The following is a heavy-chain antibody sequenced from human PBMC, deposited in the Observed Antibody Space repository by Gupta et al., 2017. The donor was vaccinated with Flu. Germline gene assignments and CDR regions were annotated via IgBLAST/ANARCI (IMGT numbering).Heavy chain of an antibody. D-gene: IGHD3-22*01. CDR1: GISLTTSGEG. CDR2: MYGNDDK. CDR3: AHSPTYYDSSGYLLLGRDV. Sequence: QITVKGPGPTLGRPTRTHTLPGTLAGISLTTSGEGVGPNRKPPGKAMDWLALMYGNDDKSYRPSLKSRLTITKDTSKNQGVLTMTNMDPVDTATYSCAHSPTYYDSSGYLLLGRDVWGQGTTVTVSS. J-gene: IGHJ6*02. V-gene: IGHV2-5*01.